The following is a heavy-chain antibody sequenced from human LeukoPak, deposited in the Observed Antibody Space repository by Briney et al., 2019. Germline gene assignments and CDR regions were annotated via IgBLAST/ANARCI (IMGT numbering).Heavy chain of an antibody. V-gene: IGHV3-30-3*01. Sequence: GRSLRLSCAASGFTFSSYAMHWVRQAPGKGLEWVAVISYDGSNKYYADSVKGRFTISRDNSKNTLYLQMNSLRAEDTAVYYCAREYSSSSALDYWGQGTLVTVSS. CDR3: AREYSSSSALDY. D-gene: IGHD6-6*01. J-gene: IGHJ4*02. CDR2: ISYDGSNK. CDR1: GFTFSSYA.